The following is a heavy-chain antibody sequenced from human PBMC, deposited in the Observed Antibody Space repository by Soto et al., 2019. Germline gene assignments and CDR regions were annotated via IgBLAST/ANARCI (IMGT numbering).Heavy chain of an antibody. V-gene: IGHV3-15*07. CDR2: IKSKTDGRTT. D-gene: IGHD3-22*01. J-gene: IGHJ4*01. CDR1: GFTISNAW. CDR3: TTECCSTRIIVRVDY. Sequence: EVQLVESGGGLVKPGGSLRLYCAASGFTISNAWINWVRQAPGKGLEWVGRIKSKTDGRTTDYAAPAKGTFAFSRDDTNNMVYLQMNSLKIEDTADYYGTTECCSTRIIVRVDYWGHGTLVTVSP.